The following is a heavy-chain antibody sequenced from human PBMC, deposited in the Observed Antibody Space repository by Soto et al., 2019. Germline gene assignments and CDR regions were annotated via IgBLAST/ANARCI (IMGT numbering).Heavy chain of an antibody. Sequence: QVQLQESGPGLVKPSGTLSLTCAVSGGSISSSNWWSWVRQPPGKGLEWIGEIYHSGSTNYNPSLKSRVPISVDKYKNQCSLKLSSVTAADTAVYSWARVPHYYGMDVWGQGTTVTVSS. CDR2: IYHSGST. CDR3: ARVPHYYGMDV. J-gene: IGHJ6*02. CDR1: GGSISSSNW. V-gene: IGHV4-4*02.